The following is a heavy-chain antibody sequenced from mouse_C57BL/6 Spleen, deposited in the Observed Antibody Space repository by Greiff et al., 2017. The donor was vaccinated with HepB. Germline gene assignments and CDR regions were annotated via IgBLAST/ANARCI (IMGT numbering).Heavy chain of an antibody. CDR3: ARSYYSNYYYAMDY. CDR1: GFSLTSYG. D-gene: IGHD2-5*01. J-gene: IGHJ4*01. CDR2: IWSGGST. V-gene: IGHV2-2*01. Sequence: QVQLKESGPGLVQPSQRLSITCTVSGFSLTSYGVHWVRQSPGKGLEWLGVIWSGGSTDYNAAFISRLSISKDNSKSQVFFKMNSLQADDTAIYYCARSYYSNYYYAMDYWGQGTSVTVSS.